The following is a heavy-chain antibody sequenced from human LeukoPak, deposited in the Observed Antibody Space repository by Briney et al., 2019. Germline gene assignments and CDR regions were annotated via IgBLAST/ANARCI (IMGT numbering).Heavy chain of an antibody. J-gene: IGHJ4*02. V-gene: IGHV4-39*07. Sequence: SETLSLTCTVSGGSISTYYWGWIRQAPGKGLEWIGSIYYSGSTYYNPSLKSRATISVDTSKNQFSLKLSSVTAADTAVYYCARDHRDIVATRYDYWGQGTLVTVSS. D-gene: IGHD5-12*01. CDR2: IYYSGST. CDR3: ARDHRDIVATRYDY. CDR1: GGSISTYY.